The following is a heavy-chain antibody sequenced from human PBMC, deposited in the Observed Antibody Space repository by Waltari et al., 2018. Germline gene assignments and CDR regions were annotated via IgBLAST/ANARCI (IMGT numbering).Heavy chain of an antibody. Sequence: EVQLVETGGGLIQPGGSLRLSCAASGFTVSSNYMSWVRQAPGKGLEWVSGIDSGVSTYYADSVKGRFTISRDNSKNTLYLQMNSLRAEDTAVYYCARSGSGSYFSSYYYYMDVWGKGTTVTVSS. V-gene: IGHV3-53*02. J-gene: IGHJ6*03. CDR3: ARSGSGSYFSSYYYYMDV. CDR2: IDSGVST. D-gene: IGHD3-10*01. CDR1: GFTVSSNY.